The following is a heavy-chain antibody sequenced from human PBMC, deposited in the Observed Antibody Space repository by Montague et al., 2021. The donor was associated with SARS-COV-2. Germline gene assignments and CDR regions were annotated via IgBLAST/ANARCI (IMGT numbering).Heavy chain of an antibody. V-gene: IGHV2-70*20. CDR1: GFSLRTSGMC. J-gene: IGHJ4*02. CDR3: ARSLYDILTGYDLHFDY. Sequence: PALVKPTQTLTLTCTFSGFSLRTSGMCVSWVRQPPGKALEWLALIYWDDNKFYSTSLKTSLTIFKDTSKNQVVLTMTNVDPVDTATYYYARSLYDILTGYDLHFDYGGQGTLVTVSA. D-gene: IGHD3-9*01. CDR2: IYWDDNK.